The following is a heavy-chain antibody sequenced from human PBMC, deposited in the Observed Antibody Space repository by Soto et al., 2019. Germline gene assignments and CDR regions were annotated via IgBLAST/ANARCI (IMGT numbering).Heavy chain of an antibody. CDR1: GFTFTDVW. V-gene: IGHV3-15*01. J-gene: IGHJ3*02. CDR2: IKRKIDGETT. Sequence: EVQLVESGGGLVKPGGSLRLSCAASGFTFTDVWMTWVRQAPGKGLEWVGRIKRKIDGETTDYAAPVKGRFTISRDDFKNTLFLQMNSLKSEDTAVYYCAVDAQCSSTNCPGAFDIWGQGTMVTVSS. D-gene: IGHD2-2*01. CDR3: AVDAQCSSTNCPGAFDI.